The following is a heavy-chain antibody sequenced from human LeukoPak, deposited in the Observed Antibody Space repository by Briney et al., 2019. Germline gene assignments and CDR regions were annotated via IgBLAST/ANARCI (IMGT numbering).Heavy chain of an antibody. CDR2: ISSSSSYI. CDR1: GFTFSSYS. J-gene: IGHJ6*04. CDR3: AELGITMIGGV. Sequence: GGSLRLSCAASGFTFSSYSMNWVRQSPGKGLEWVSSISSSSSYIYYADSVKGRFTISRDNAKNSLYLQMNSLRAEDTAVYYCAELGITMIGGVWGKGTTVTISS. V-gene: IGHV3-21*01. D-gene: IGHD3-10*02.